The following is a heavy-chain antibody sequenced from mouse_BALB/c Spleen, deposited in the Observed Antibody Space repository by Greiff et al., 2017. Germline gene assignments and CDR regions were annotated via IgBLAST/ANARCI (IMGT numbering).Heavy chain of an antibody. CDR2: IWAGGST. V-gene: IGHV2-9*02. D-gene: IGHD2-4*01. J-gene: IGHJ3*01. Sequence: VQLQESGPGLVAPSQSLSITCTVSGFSLTSYGVHWVRQPPGKGLEWLGVIWAGGSTNYNSALMSRLSISKDNSKSQVFLKMNSLQTDDTAMYYCAREGYYDYVWFAYWGQGTLVTVSA. CDR1: GFSLTSYG. CDR3: AREGYYDYVWFAY.